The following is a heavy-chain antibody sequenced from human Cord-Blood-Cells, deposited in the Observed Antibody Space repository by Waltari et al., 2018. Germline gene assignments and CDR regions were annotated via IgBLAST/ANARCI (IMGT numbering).Heavy chain of an antibody. CDR1: GGSFSGYY. D-gene: IGHD3-16*02. Sequence: QVQLQQWGAGLLKPSETLSLTCAVYGGSFSGYYWSWIRQPPGKGREGIGEIKHRGSTNSNPSLKSRVTISVDTSKNMFSLKLSSVTAADTAVYYCARGSYDYVWGSYRYTRRYFDYWGQGTLVTVSS. V-gene: IGHV4-34*01. CDR2: IKHRGST. J-gene: IGHJ4*02. CDR3: ARGSYDYVWGSYRYTRRYFDY.